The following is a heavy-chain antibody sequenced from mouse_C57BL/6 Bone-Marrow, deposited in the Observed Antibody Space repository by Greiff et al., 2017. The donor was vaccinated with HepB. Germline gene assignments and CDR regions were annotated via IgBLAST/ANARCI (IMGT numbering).Heavy chain of an antibody. CDR2: IDPPDSYT. D-gene: IGHD2-1*01. J-gene: IGHJ4*01. Sequence: QVQLQQSGAELVKPGASVKLSCKASGYTFTSYWMQWVKQRPGQGLEWIGEIDPPDSYTNYNQKFKGKATLTVDTSSSTAYMQLSSLTSEDSAVYYCARDLLWSYYYAMDYWGQGTSVTVSS. V-gene: IGHV1-50*01. CDR3: ARDLLWSYYYAMDY. CDR1: GYTFTSYW.